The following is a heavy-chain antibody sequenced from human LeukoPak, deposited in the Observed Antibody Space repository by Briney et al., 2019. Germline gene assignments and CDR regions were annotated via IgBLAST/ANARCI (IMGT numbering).Heavy chain of an antibody. D-gene: IGHD2-15*01. CDR2: INHSEST. CDR1: GGTFSGNY. V-gene: IGHV4-34*01. J-gene: IGHJ5*02. CDR3: EGEPGYCSGGSCYGGWFDT. Sequence: PSETLSLTCAASGGTFSGNYWSWIRQPPGKGLEWIGEINHSESTDYNPALTSRVSISVDTCKNPLYVTLSSVTAADTAVYYCEGEPGYCSGGSCYGGWFDTWGQGTLVIVSS.